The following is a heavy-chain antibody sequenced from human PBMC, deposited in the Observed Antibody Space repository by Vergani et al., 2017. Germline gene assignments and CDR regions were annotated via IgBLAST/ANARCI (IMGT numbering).Heavy chain of an antibody. D-gene: IGHD6-19*01. Sequence: QVQLVESGGGVVQPGGSLRLSCAASGFTFSSSGMHWVRQAPGKGLEWVAFIRYDGSNKYYADSVKGRFTISRDNSKNTLYLQMNSLRAEDTAVYYCAKDEVYSSGYQIFDYWGQGTLVTVSS. J-gene: IGHJ4*02. CDR1: GFTFSSSG. V-gene: IGHV3-30*02. CDR2: IRYDGSNK. CDR3: AKDEVYSSGYQIFDY.